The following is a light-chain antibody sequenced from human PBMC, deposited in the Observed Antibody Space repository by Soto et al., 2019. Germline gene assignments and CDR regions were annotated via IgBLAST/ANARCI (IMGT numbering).Light chain of an antibody. CDR2: GNN. V-gene: IGLV1-40*01. CDR1: SSNIGAGYD. J-gene: IGLJ2*01. CDR3: QSSDTSLSGSV. Sequence: QSVLTQPPSVSGAPGQRVTISCTGSSSNIGAGYDVHWYHQRPGTAPKLLIFGNNNWPSGIPDRFSASKSGTSAFLTITGLQAEDEADYYCQSSDTSLSGSVFGGGTKLTVL.